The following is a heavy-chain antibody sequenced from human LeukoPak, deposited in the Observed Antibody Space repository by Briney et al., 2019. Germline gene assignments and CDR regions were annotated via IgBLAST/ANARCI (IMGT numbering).Heavy chain of an antibody. V-gene: IGHV1-69*04. CDR1: GGTFSSYA. J-gene: IGHJ4*02. D-gene: IGHD6-19*01. CDR2: IIPIFGIA. CDR3: ARDGAGKVAVAGTLDY. Sequence: ASVKVSCKASGGTFSSYAISWVRQAPGQGLEWMGRIIPIFGIANYAQKFQGRVTITADKSTSTAYMELSSLRSEDTAVYYCARDGAGKVAVAGTLDYWGQGTLVTVSP.